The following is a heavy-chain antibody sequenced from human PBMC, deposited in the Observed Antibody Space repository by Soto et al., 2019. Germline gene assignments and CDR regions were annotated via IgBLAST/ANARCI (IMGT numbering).Heavy chain of an antibody. CDR1: GFTFSSYS. J-gene: IGHJ4*02. CDR3: ARSEVAGDYFEY. D-gene: IGHD6-19*01. CDR2: ISSSSSTI. Sequence: LRLSCAASGFTFSSYSMNWVRQAPGKGLEWVSYISSSSSTIYYADSVKGRFTISRDNSKNTLYLQMGSLRAEDMAVYYCARSEVAGDYFEYWGQGTLVTVSS. V-gene: IGHV3-48*01.